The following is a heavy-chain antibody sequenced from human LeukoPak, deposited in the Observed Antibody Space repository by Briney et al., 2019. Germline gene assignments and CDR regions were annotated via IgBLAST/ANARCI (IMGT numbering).Heavy chain of an antibody. CDR1: GFTFCSYA. V-gene: IGHV3-30*04. CDR2: ISYDGSNK. CDR3: ARDRKGALNYGMDV. J-gene: IGHJ6*02. Sequence: PGRSLRLSCAASGFTFCSYAMHWVRQAPGKGLEWVAVISYDGSNKYYADSVKGRFTISRDNSKNTLYLQMNSLRAEDTAVYYCARDRKGALNYGMDVWGQGTTVTVSS.